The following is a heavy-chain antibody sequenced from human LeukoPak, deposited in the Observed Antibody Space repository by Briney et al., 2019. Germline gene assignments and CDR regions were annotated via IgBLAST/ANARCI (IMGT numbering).Heavy chain of an antibody. V-gene: IGHV3-23*01. J-gene: IGHJ5*02. CDR3: VKKGNSWSPRFDP. Sequence: GGSLRLSCAASGFTVSSTYMSWVRQAPGKGLEWVSIISASGGSTFYADSVRGRFTISRDNSDNFLYLQLTSLRAEDTAVYHCVKKGNSWSPRFDPWGQGTLVTVSS. CDR2: ISASGGST. CDR1: GFTVSSTY. D-gene: IGHD2/OR15-2a*01.